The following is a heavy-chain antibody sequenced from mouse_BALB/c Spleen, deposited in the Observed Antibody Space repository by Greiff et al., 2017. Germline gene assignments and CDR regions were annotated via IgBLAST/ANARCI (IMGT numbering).Heavy chain of an antibody. CDR1: GFAFSSYD. D-gene: IGHD1-2*01. CDR3: ARITTATRYFDY. J-gene: IGHJ2*01. Sequence: EVHLVESGGGLVKPGGSLKLSCAASGFAFSSYDMSWVRQTPEKRLEWVAYISSGGGSTYYPDTVKGRFTISRDNAKNTLYLQMSSLKSEDTAMYYCARITTATRYFDYWGQGTTLTVSS. V-gene: IGHV5-12-1*01. CDR2: ISSGGGST.